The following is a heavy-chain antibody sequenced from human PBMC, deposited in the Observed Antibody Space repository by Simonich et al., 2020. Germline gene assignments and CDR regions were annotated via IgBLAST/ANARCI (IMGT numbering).Heavy chain of an antibody. CDR3: ARCGLVNYDILTGYHNWFDP. Sequence: QVQLQQWGAGLLKPSETLSLTCAVYGGSFSGYYWSWTRQPPGKGREWLWEINHSGSTNYTPSPKSRVTISVDTAKNPCSLKLSSVTAADTAVYYCARCGLVNYDILTGYHNWFDPWGQGTLVTVSS. CDR2: INHSGST. D-gene: IGHD3-9*01. V-gene: IGHV4-34*01. CDR1: GGSFSGYY. J-gene: IGHJ5*02.